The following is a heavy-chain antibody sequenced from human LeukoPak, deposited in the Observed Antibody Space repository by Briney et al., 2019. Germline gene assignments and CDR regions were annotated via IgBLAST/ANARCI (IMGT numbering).Heavy chain of an antibody. D-gene: IGHD2-2*01. CDR2: IYYSGST. Sequence: SETLSLTCTVSGGSISSYYWSWIRQPPGKGLEWIGYIYYSGSTNYNPSLKSRVTISVDTSKNQLSLKLSSVTAADTAVYYCARVAPATASGWFDPWGQGTLVTVSS. V-gene: IGHV4-59*01. CDR1: GGSISSYY. CDR3: ARVAPATASGWFDP. J-gene: IGHJ5*02.